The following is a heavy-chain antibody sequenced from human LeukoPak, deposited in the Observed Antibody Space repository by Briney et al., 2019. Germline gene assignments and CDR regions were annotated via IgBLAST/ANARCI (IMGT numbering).Heavy chain of an antibody. J-gene: IGHJ4*02. CDR3: TTLYYDFWSGYYTPDY. Sequence: GGSLRLSCAASGFTFSDAWMTWVRQAPGKGLEWVGRIKSKTDGGSTDYAAPAKGRFTISRDVSQNTLFLQMNSLKSEDTAVYYCTTLYYDFWSGYYTPDYWGQGTLVTVSS. CDR2: IKSKTDGGST. V-gene: IGHV3-15*01. D-gene: IGHD3-3*01. CDR1: GFTFSDAW.